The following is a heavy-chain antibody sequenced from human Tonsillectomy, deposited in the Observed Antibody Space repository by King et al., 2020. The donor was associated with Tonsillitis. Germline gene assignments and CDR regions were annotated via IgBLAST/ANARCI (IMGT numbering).Heavy chain of an antibody. CDR3: SRESSGAANDY. D-gene: IGHD6-19*01. CDR2: SRNKANNYAT. V-gene: IGHV3-72*01. J-gene: IGHJ4*02. CDR1: GFTFSYHY. Sequence: DVQLVESGGGLVQPGGSLRLSCAASGFTFSYHYMDWVRKAPGKGLEWVGRSRNKANNYATEYAASVKGRFTISRDESENSLYLQMNSLKTEDTAVYYCSRESSGAANDYWGQGTLVTVSS.